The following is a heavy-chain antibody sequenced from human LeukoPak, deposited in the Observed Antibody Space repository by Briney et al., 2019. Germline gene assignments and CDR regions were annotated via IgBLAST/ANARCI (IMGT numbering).Heavy chain of an antibody. CDR2: ISSSSSYI. Sequence: PGGSLRLSCAASGLTFSSYSMNWVRQAPGKGLEWVSSISSSSSYIYYADSVKGRFTISRDNAKNSLYLQMNSLRAEDTAVYYCVRLFGGVTTFDYWGQGTLVTVSS. V-gene: IGHV3-21*01. CDR1: GLTFSSYS. CDR3: VRLFGGVTTFDY. D-gene: IGHD4-17*01. J-gene: IGHJ4*02.